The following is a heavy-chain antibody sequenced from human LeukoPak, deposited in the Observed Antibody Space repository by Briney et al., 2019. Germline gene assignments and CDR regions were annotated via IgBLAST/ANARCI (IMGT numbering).Heavy chain of an antibody. Sequence: GGSARLSCAASGFTFSSYDMNGLRQAPGKGREWVSYNSSNNNHIQYADSVKARLTLSRDNAKNSLYLQMNRLRAEDTAVYFCARGTLGAWGWWGQGPLVTVSS. CDR2: NSSNNNHI. J-gene: IGHJ4*02. CDR1: GFTFSSYD. V-gene: IGHV3-21*01. D-gene: IGHD6-19*01. CDR3: ARGTLGAWGW.